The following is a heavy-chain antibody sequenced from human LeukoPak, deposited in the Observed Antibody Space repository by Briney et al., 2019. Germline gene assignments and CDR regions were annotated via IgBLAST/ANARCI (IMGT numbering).Heavy chain of an antibody. Sequence: ASVKVCCKASGYTFTAYYMLWVRQAPGQGLEWMGWVNPNSGGTKYAQKFQGRVNMTRDTSTATGFMELTGLKSDDTAVYFCARVLGAETTFDSWGQGTLVSVSS. V-gene: IGHV1-2*02. D-gene: IGHD4-11*01. CDR1: GYTFTAYY. CDR2: VNPNSGGT. J-gene: IGHJ4*02. CDR3: ARVLGAETTFDS.